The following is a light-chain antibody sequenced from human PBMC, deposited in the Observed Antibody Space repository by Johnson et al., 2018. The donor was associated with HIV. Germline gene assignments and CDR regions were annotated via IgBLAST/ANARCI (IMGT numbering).Light chain of an antibody. Sequence: QSVLTQPPSVSAAPGQKVNISCSGSSSNIGNNYVSWYQQLPGTAPKLLIYEKNKRPSGIPDRFSASKSGTSATLGITGLQTGDEADYYCGTWDSSLSVHYVFGTGTKVTVL. J-gene: IGLJ1*01. CDR3: GTWDSSLSVHYV. CDR2: EKN. V-gene: IGLV1-51*02. CDR1: SSNIGNNY.